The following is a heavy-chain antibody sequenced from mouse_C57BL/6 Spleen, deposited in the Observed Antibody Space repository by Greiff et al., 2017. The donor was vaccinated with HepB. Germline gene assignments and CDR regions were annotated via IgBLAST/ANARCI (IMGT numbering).Heavy chain of an antibody. CDR2: ISSGSSTI. CDR3: ARDPYGSSYVGYFDV. V-gene: IGHV5-17*01. CDR1: GFTFSDYG. D-gene: IGHD1-1*01. Sequence: EVQVVESGGGLVKPGGSLKLSCAASGFTFSDYGMHWVRQAPEKGLELVAYISSGSSTIYYADTVKGRFTISRDNAKNTLFLQMTSLRSEDTAMYYCARDPYGSSYVGYFDVWGTGTTVTVSS. J-gene: IGHJ1*03.